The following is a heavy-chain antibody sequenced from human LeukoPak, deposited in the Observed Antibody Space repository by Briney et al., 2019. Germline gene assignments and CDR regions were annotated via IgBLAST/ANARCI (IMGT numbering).Heavy chain of an antibody. J-gene: IGHJ3*02. D-gene: IGHD1-26*01. CDR3: ARDPYSGSYSDAFDI. CDR2: ISYDGSNK. V-gene: IGHV3-30-3*01. CDR1: GFTFSGYA. Sequence: GGSLRLSCAASGFTFSGYAMHWVRQAPGKGLEWVAVISYDGSNKYYADSVKGRFTISRDNSKNTLYLQMNSLRAEDTAVYYCARDPYSGSYSDAFDIWGQGTMVTVSS.